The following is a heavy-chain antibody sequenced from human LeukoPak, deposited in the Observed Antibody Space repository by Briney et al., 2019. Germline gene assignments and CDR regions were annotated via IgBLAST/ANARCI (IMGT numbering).Heavy chain of an antibody. J-gene: IGHJ2*01. CDR2: ISSSGST. Sequence: SQTLSLTCTVSGDSISSGDYYWSWIRQPAGKGLEWIGRISSSGSTNYNPSLKSRVTISVDTSKNQFSLKLSSVTAADMAVYYCARRRSIARKSLGYFDLWGRGTLVTVSS. D-gene: IGHD6-13*01. CDR3: ARRRSIARKSLGYFDL. V-gene: IGHV4-61*02. CDR1: GDSISSGDYY.